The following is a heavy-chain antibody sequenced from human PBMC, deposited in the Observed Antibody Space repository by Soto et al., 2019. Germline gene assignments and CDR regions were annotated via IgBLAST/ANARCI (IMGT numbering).Heavy chain of an antibody. Sequence: QVQLQESGPGLVKPSQTLSLTCTVSGGSISSGGYYWSWIRQHPGKGLEWIGYIYYSGSTYYNPSLKRRVTISVDTSKNQFSLKLSSVTAADTAVYYCARDGAQGVTVYWYFDLWGRGTLVTVSS. V-gene: IGHV4-31*03. CDR3: ARDGAQGVTVYWYFDL. CDR2: IYYSGST. D-gene: IGHD2-21*02. J-gene: IGHJ2*01. CDR1: GGSISSGGYY.